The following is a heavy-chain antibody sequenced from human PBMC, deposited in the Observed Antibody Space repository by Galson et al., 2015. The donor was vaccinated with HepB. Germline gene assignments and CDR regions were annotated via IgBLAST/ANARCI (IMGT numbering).Heavy chain of an antibody. V-gene: IGHV4-39*02. D-gene: IGHD3-22*01. J-gene: IGHJ4*02. CDR2: IYYSATT. CDR3: ARPAAGYSDSSSYYASDY. Sequence: ETLSLTCIVSGGSISSSNYYWGWIRQPPGKGLEWIGSIYGSIYYSATTYYNPSLKSRVTISVDTSKNHFSLKLSSVTAADSAVYYCARPAAGYSDSSSYYASDYWGQGTLATVSS. CDR1: GGSISSSNYY.